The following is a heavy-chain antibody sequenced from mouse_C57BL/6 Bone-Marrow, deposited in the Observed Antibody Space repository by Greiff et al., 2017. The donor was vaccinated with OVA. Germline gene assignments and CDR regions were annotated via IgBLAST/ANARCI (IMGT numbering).Heavy chain of an antibody. Sequence: QVQLQQPGAELVRPGSSVKLSCKASGYTFTSYWMDWVKQRPGQGLEWIGNIYPSDSETHYNQKFKDKATLTVDKSSSTAYMQLSSLTSEDSAVYYCARSDYCGSSRFAYWGQGTLVTVSA. CDR1: GYTFTSYW. D-gene: IGHD1-1*01. CDR2: IYPSDSET. CDR3: ARSDYCGSSRFAY. V-gene: IGHV1-61*01. J-gene: IGHJ3*01.